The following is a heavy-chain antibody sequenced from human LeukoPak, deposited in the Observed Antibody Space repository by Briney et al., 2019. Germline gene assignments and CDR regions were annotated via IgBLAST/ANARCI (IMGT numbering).Heavy chain of an antibody. CDR3: ARDVNGYNPYYFDY. CDR1: GGSISSSSFS. Sequence: SETLSLTCAVSGGSISSSSFSWGWIRQPPGKGLEWIGNMYYSGNTYYNPSLKSRVTISVDTSRTQFSLRLSSVTAADTAVYYCARDVNGYNPYYFDYWGQGTLVTVSS. D-gene: IGHD5-24*01. V-gene: IGHV4-39*02. J-gene: IGHJ4*02. CDR2: MYYSGNT.